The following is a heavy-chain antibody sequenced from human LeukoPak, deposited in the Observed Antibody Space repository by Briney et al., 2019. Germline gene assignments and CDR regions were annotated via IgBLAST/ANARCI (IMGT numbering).Heavy chain of an antibody. J-gene: IGHJ4*02. V-gene: IGHV2-5*02. CDR1: GFSLSTSGVG. Sequence: SGPTLVNPTQTLTLTCTFSGFSLSTSGVGVGWIRQPPGKALEWLALIYWDDERRYSPSLKSRLTITKDTSKNQVVLTMTNMDPVDTATYYCAHMGRGDDCSGGGCYSEIHYWGQGTLVTVSS. CDR3: AHMGRGDDCSGGGCYSEIHY. D-gene: IGHD2-15*01. CDR2: IYWDDER.